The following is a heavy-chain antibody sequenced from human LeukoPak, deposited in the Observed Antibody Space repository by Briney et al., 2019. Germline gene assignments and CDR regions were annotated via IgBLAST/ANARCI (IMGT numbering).Heavy chain of an antibody. CDR1: GGSFSGYY. CDR3: ARPYSGSYGDP. D-gene: IGHD1-26*01. Sequence: PSETLSLTCAMSGGSFSGYYWSWIRQPPGKGLEWIGEINHSGSTNYNPSLKGRVTISVDTSKNQFSLKLSSVTAADTAVYYCARPYSGSYGDPWGQGTLVTVSS. J-gene: IGHJ5*02. CDR2: INHSGST. V-gene: IGHV4-34*01.